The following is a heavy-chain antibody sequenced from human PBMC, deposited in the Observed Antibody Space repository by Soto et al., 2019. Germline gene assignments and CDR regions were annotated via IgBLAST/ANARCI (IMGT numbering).Heavy chain of an antibody. Sequence: EVQLLGSGGGLVQPGGSLRLSCAASGFTFSSYGMSWVRQAPGKGLEWVSGISGSGGSTYYADSVKGRFTISRDNPKNTLYLQMNSLRAEDTAVYYCAKEGRYSSSRGYFDYWGQGTLVTVSS. D-gene: IGHD6-13*01. V-gene: IGHV3-23*01. J-gene: IGHJ4*02. CDR2: ISGSGGST. CDR1: GFTFSSYG. CDR3: AKEGRYSSSRGYFDY.